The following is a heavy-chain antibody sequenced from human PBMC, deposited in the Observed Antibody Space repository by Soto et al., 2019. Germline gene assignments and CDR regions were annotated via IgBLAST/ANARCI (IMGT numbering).Heavy chain of an antibody. V-gene: IGHV2-5*02. CDR3: ALADGIAPGGESEC. J-gene: IGHJ4*02. D-gene: IGHD6-13*01. CDR2: IYWDGDK. Sequence: QITLKESGPTLVKPTQTLTLTCTFSGFSLSTSGVGVGWFRQPPVKALEWLALIYWDGDKRYSPSLKSRLTILTDTSKLQVVLTLTNMESVDKATYYCALADGIAPGGESECWSQVNLVTVSS. CDR1: GFSLSTSGVG.